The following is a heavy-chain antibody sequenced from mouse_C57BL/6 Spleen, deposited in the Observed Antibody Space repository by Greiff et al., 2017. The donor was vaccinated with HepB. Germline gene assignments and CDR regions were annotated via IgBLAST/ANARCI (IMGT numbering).Heavy chain of an antibody. V-gene: IGHV1-20*01. CDR3: ASRRGDYGYDYWYFDV. CDR2: INPYNGDT. Sequence: EVKLMESGPELVKPGDSVKISCKASGYSFTGYFMNWVMQSHGKSLEWIGRINPYNGDTFYNQKFKGKATLTVDKSSSTAHMGLRSLTSEASAVYYCASRRGDYGYDYWYFDVWGTGTTVTVSS. CDR1: GYSFTGYF. J-gene: IGHJ1*03. D-gene: IGHD2-2*01.